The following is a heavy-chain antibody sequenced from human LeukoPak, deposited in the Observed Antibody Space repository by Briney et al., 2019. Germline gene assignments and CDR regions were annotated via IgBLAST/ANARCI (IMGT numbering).Heavy chain of an antibody. CDR3: AKPGIASGYHDAFDI. V-gene: IGHV4-34*01. J-gene: IGHJ3*02. CDR1: SGSFRGYY. Sequence: SETLSLTGAVYSGSFRGYYWSWIRQPPGKGLEWSVEINHSGSTNYNPSLKSRVTISVNTSNNEFSLMRSSRTAADTAFYYSAKPGIASGYHDAFDIWGQRTMVTVSS. CDR2: INHSGST. D-gene: IGHD3-3*01.